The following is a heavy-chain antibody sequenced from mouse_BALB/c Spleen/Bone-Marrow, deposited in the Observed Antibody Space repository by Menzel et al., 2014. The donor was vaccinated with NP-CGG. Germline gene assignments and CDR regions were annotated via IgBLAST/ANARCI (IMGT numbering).Heavy chain of an antibody. CDR2: MWAGGST. CDR1: GFSLTSYG. J-gene: IGHJ4*01. CDR3: ARSTMRIWAMDY. V-gene: IGHV2-9*02. Sequence: VKVVESGPGLVAPSQSLSITCTVSGFSLTSYGVHWVRQPPGKGLEWLGVMWAGGSTNYNSALMSRLSISKDNSKSQVFLKMNSLQTDDTAMYYCARSTMRIWAMDYWGQGTSVTVSS. D-gene: IGHD2-4*01.